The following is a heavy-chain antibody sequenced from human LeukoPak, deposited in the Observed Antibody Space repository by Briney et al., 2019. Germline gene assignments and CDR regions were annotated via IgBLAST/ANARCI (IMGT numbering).Heavy chain of an antibody. J-gene: IGHJ6*03. V-gene: IGHV4-34*01. CDR3: ARGLREFGYYYYHMDV. CDR1: GGSSSGYY. CDR2: INDSGRI. D-gene: IGHD3-10*01. Sequence: SETLSLTCVLYGGSSSGYYWSWIRQPPGKGLEWIGEINDSGRINYNPSLKSRVTISLDTSKNRFSLKLRSVTAADTAVYYCARGLREFGYYYYHMDVWDIGTTVTVSS.